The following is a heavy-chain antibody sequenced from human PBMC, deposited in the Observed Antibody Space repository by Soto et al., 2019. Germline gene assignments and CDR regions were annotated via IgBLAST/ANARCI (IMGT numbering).Heavy chain of an antibody. CDR2: IYHSGST. D-gene: IGHD1-26*01. CDR1: GGSISSSNYY. J-gene: IGHJ4*02. CDR3: ATLPSGSFHLDC. Sequence: SETLSLTCSVSGGSISSSNYYWAWIRQPPGKGLEWIGSIYHSGSTYYNPSLKSRVTISVDTSKNQFSLKLSSVAAADTAVYYCATLPSGSFHLDCWGQGTLVTVSS. V-gene: IGHV4-39*01.